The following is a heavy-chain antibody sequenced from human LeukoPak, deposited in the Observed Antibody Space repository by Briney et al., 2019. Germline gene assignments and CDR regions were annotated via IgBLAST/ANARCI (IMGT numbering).Heavy chain of an antibody. CDR2: ISSSSSYI. V-gene: IGHV3-21*01. CDR3: AREGVVVPAVLGGYNWFDP. J-gene: IGHJ5*02. CDR1: GFTFSSYS. D-gene: IGHD2-2*01. Sequence: PGGSLRLSCAASGFTFSSYSMNWVRQAPGKGLEWVSSISSSSSYIYYADSVKGRFIISRDNAKNSLYLQMNSLRAEDTAVYYCAREGVVVPAVLGGYNWFDPWGQGTLVTVSS.